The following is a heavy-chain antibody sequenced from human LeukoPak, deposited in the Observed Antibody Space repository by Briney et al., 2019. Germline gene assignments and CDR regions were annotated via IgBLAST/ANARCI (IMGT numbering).Heavy chain of an antibody. Sequence: SETLSLTCTVSGGSISSDGYCWSWIRQHPGKGLERIGAIYYTGSTYYNPSLKSRATISVDTSKNHFSLKLTSVTAADTAVYYCARGTGGAAAADFDPWGQGTLVTVSS. CDR1: GGSISSDGYC. V-gene: IGHV4-31*03. J-gene: IGHJ5*02. D-gene: IGHD6-13*01. CDR2: IYYTGST. CDR3: ARGTGGAAAADFDP.